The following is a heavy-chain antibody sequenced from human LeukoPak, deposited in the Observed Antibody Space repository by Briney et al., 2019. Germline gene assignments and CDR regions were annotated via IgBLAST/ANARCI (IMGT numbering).Heavy chain of an antibody. CDR3: VRDGGVSGYDLLDY. V-gene: IGHV3-7*01. J-gene: IGHJ4*02. D-gene: IGHD5-12*01. Sequence: GGSLRLSCAASGFTFSSYAMNWVRQAPGKGLEWVAHINKDGSEEHYMDSVKARFTISRDNDKNSLTLQMNSLRAEDTAVYYCVRDGGVSGYDLLDYWGQGTLVTVSS. CDR1: GFTFSSYA. CDR2: INKDGSEE.